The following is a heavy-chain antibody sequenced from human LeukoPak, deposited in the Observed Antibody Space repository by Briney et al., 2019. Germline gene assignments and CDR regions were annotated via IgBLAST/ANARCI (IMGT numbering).Heavy chain of an antibody. Sequence: PGGSLRLSCAASGFTFSTYALHWIRQAPGKGLEWVAAITSDGSKKCYADSVKGRFTISRDNSKNTLYLQMNSLRADDTAVYFCARTSLHYFGSRSSSLDVFDIWGQGTMVTVSS. J-gene: IGHJ3*02. CDR2: ITSDGSKK. D-gene: IGHD3-10*01. CDR1: GFTFSTYA. CDR3: ARTSLHYFGSRSSSLDVFDI. V-gene: IGHV3-30-3*01.